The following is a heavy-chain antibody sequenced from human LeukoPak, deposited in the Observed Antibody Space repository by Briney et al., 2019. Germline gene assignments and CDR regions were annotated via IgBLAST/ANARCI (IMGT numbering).Heavy chain of an antibody. CDR3: ARDPRTSNWFDP. V-gene: IGHV3-23*01. Sequence: GGSLRLSCAASGFTFSTYAMTWVRQAPGKGLEWVSGISTSGDRTYYADSVKGRFTISRDNSKNTLYLQMNSLRAEDTAVYYCARDPRTSNWFDPWGQGTLVTVSS. CDR1: GFTFSTYA. CDR2: ISTSGDRT. J-gene: IGHJ5*02.